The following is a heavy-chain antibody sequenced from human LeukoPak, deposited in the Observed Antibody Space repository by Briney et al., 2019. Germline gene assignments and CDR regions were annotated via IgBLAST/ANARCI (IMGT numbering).Heavy chain of an antibody. J-gene: IGHJ5*02. V-gene: IGHV4-34*01. Sequence: SETLSLTCAVYGRPFSGYYWSWIRQPPGKGPEWIGEINHSGSTNYNPSLKSRVTISVDTTKNQFSLKLSSVTAADTAVYYCARGPGLYSSAPGFDPWGQGTLVTVSS. D-gene: IGHD6-25*01. CDR2: INHSGST. CDR3: ARGPGLYSSAPGFDP. CDR1: GRPFSGYY.